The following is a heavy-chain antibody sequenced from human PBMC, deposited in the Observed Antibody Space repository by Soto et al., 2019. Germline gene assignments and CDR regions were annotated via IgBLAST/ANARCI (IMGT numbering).Heavy chain of an antibody. Sequence: ASVKVSCKASGYTFTSYAMHWVRQAPGQRLEWMGWINAGNGNTKYSQKFQGRVTITRDTSASTAYMELSSLRSEDTAVYYCARSHGIVVVPAAILDPWGQGTLVTVSS. CDR1: GYTFTSYA. CDR2: INAGNGNT. V-gene: IGHV1-3*01. D-gene: IGHD2-2*01. CDR3: ARSHGIVVVPAAILDP. J-gene: IGHJ5*02.